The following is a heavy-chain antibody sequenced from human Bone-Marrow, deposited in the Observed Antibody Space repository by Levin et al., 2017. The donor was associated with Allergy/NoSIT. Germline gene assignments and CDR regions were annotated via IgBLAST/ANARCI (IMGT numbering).Heavy chain of an antibody. CDR1: GFIFDDYV. D-gene: IGHD3-10*01. V-gene: IGHV3-20*04. CDR3: ARGMTGSGCYYNSHEIEY. CDR2: INWNGDST. J-gene: IGHJ4*02. Sequence: GESLKISCAASGFIFDDYVMSWVRQAPGKGLEWVSGINWNGDSTGYADSVKGRFTIFRDNAKNSLFLQLSSLRAEDTALYYCARGMTGSGCYYNSHEIEYWGQGTLVTVSS.